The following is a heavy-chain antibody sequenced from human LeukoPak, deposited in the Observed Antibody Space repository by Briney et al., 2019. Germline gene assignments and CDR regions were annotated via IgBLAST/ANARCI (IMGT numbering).Heavy chain of an antibody. Sequence: GGSLRLSCAASGFTFSSHAMSWVRQAPGKGLEWVSAISGSGGSTYYADSVKGRFTISRDNSKNTLYLQMNSLRAEDTAVYYCAKGRYQLRDAFDIWGQGTMVTVSS. V-gene: IGHV3-23*01. D-gene: IGHD2-2*01. J-gene: IGHJ3*02. CDR2: ISGSGGST. CDR3: AKGRYQLRDAFDI. CDR1: GFTFSSHA.